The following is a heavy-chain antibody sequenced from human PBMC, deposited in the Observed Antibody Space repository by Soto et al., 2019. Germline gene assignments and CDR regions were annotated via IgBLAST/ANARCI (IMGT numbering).Heavy chain of an antibody. D-gene: IGHD2-15*01. CDR2: IGSSSSYI. Sequence: VQLVESGGGLVQPGGSLRLSCAASGFTFSSYSMNWVRQAPGKGLEWVSSIGSSSSYIYYADSVKGRFTITGDNAKYSLYLQMNGLRAEDTAVYYCARDSGDIVVVVAAIDYWGQGTLVTVSS. V-gene: IGHV3-21*01. CDR3: ARDSGDIVVVVAAIDY. CDR1: GFTFSSYS. J-gene: IGHJ4*02.